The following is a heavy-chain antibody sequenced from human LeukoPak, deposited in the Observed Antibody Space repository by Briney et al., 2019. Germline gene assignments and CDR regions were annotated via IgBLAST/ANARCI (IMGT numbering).Heavy chain of an antibody. CDR3: ASDLSGSYHTAY. V-gene: IGHV4-39*07. CDR1: GGSISSSSYY. Sequence: SETLSLTCTVSGGSISSSSYYWGWIRPPPGKGLEWIGSIYYSGSTYYNPSLKSRVTISVDTSKNQFSLKLSSVTAADTAVYYCASDLSGSYHTAYWGQGTLVTVSS. J-gene: IGHJ4*02. CDR2: IYYSGST. D-gene: IGHD1-26*01.